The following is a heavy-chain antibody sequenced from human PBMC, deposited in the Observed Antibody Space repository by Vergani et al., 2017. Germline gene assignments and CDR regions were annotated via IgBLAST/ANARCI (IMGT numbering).Heavy chain of an antibody. D-gene: IGHD2-2*02. CDR1: GGSISSGGYY. CDR3: ARRIKGVPAAIGVEDWFDP. CDR2: IYYSGST. J-gene: IGHJ5*02. Sequence: QVQLQESGPGLVKPSQTLSLTCTVSGGSISSGGYYWSWIRQHPGKGLEWIGSIYYSGSTYYNPSLKSRVTISVDTSKNQFSLKLSSVTAADTAVYYCARRIKGVPAAIGVEDWFDPWGQGTLVTVSS. V-gene: IGHV4-39*01.